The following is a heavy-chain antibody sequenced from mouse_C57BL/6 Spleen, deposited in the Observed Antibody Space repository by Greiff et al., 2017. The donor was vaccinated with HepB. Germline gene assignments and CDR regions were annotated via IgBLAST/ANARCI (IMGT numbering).Heavy chain of an antibody. CDR3: ARDGYDGYAMDY. V-gene: IGHV1-53*01. J-gene: IGHJ4*01. Sequence: QVQLQQPGTDLVKPGASVKLSCKASGYTFTSYWMHWVKQRPGQGLEWIGNINPSNGGTNYNEKFKSKATLTVDKSSSTAYMQLSSLTSGDSAVYYCARDGYDGYAMDYWGQGTSVTVSS. D-gene: IGHD2-2*01. CDR2: INPSNGGT. CDR1: GYTFTSYW.